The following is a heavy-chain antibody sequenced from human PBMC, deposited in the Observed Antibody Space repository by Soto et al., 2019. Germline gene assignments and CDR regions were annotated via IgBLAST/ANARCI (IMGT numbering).Heavy chain of an antibody. CDR3: ARGHSGDDRVSPSYGMDV. Sequence: HGESLTISCKGSGYSFTSYWIGWVRQMPGKGLKWMGIIYPGDSDTRYSPSFQGQVTISADKSISTAYLQWSSLKASDTAMYYCARGHSGDDRVSPSYGMDVWGQGTTVTVSS. D-gene: IGHD5-12*01. J-gene: IGHJ6*02. V-gene: IGHV5-51*01. CDR1: GYSFTSYW. CDR2: IYPGDSDT.